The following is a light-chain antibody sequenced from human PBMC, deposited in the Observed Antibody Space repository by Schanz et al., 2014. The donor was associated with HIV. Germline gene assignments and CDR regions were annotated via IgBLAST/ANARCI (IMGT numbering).Light chain of an antibody. Sequence: QSALTQPASVSGSPGQSITISCTGVSSDVGGHNYLPWYQQHPGRAPQLMIYDVTYRPSGVSDRFSGSKSGNTASLTISGLQAEDEADYYCSSSSTTTCVFGGGTKLTVL. CDR1: SSDVGGHNY. CDR3: SSSSTTTCV. V-gene: IGLV2-14*03. J-gene: IGLJ3*02. CDR2: DVT.